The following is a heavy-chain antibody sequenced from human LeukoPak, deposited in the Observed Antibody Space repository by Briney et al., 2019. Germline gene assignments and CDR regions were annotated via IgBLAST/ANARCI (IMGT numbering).Heavy chain of an antibody. Sequence: GGSLRLSCAASGFTFDDYAMHWVRQAPGKGLEWVSGISWNSGSVGYADSVKGRFTISRDNAKNSLYLQMNSLRAEDTALYYCAKDKYSSSPWSGFDPWGRGTLVTVSS. D-gene: IGHD6-6*01. CDR3: AKDKYSSSPWSGFDP. CDR1: GFTFDDYA. CDR2: ISWNSGSV. V-gene: IGHV3-9*01. J-gene: IGHJ5*02.